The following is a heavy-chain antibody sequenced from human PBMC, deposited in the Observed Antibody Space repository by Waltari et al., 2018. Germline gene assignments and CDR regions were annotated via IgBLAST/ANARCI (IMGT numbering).Heavy chain of an antibody. J-gene: IGHJ4*02. CDR3: ARARITMIVVADEGDDY. Sequence: QVQLVQSGAEVKKPGASVKVSCKASGYTFTGYYMHWVRQAPGQGLEWMGRINPNSGGTNYAQKLKGRVTMTRDTSISTAYMELSRLRSDDTAVYYCARARITMIVVADEGDDYWGQGTLVTVSS. V-gene: IGHV1-2*06. D-gene: IGHD3-22*01. CDR1: GYTFTGYY. CDR2: INPNSGGT.